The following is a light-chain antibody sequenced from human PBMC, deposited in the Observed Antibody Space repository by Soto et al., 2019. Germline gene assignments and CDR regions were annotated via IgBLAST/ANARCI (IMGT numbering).Light chain of an antibody. J-gene: IGKJ1*01. CDR2: AAS. V-gene: IGKV1-39*01. CDR1: QRVDSY. Sequence: DIQVTQSTSSLSASVGDSVTLSCQTSQRVDSYIHWYQHQSGKPPKLLIYAASTLQDGVPSSFSDGGSGTAVSLIITGLQPGDSATYYCQQTYTSVATFGQGTKV. CDR3: QQTYTSVAT.